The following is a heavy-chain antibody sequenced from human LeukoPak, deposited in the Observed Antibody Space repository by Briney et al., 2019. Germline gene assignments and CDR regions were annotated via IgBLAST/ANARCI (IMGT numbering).Heavy chain of an antibody. J-gene: IGHJ4*02. V-gene: IGHV1-2*02. D-gene: IGHD6-6*01. CDR2: INPNTGGA. CDR3: ARGRPSAEPPDH. Sequence: GASVKVSCKASGYTFSDCYIHWVRQAPGQGLEYMGWINPNTGGASYAQKFRVRVTMTRDTSSSTVYMQLSTLTSDDTAVYSCARGRPSAEPPDHWGQGTLVAVSS. CDR1: GYTFSDCY.